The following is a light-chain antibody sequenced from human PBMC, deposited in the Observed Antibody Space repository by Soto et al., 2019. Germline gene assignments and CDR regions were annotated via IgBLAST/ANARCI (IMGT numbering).Light chain of an antibody. CDR1: QGIRNY. V-gene: IGKV1-16*01. CDR2: ASF. CDR3: QQYDTYPRT. Sequence: DLQMTQSPSSVSASVGDRVTMTCRASQGIRNYLAWFQQQPGKAPKSLIYASFRLQSGVPSRFSASASVTNFTLTIASLQPEDFATYYCQQYDTYPRTFGQGTKVEI. J-gene: IGKJ1*01.